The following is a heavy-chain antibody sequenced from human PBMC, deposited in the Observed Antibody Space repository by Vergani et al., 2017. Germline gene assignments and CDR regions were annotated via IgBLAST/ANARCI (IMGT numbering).Heavy chain of an antibody. D-gene: IGHD4-17*01. Sequence: QVQLHESGPGLVKPSQTLSLTCTVSGGSITSGSFYWSWIRQPAGKGLEWIGRIHSSGTTNYNPSLKSRVTLSVDTSKNQLSLRMTSVTAADTAVYYCARVRGAVTRTFDPWGQGTLVTVSS. CDR1: GGSITSGSFY. V-gene: IGHV4-61*02. CDR3: ARVRGAVTRTFDP. J-gene: IGHJ5*02. CDR2: IHSSGTT.